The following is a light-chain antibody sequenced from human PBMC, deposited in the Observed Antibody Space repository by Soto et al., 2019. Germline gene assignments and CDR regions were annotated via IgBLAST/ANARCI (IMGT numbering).Light chain of an antibody. CDR1: SSDIGGYNF. Sequence: QSALTQPASVSGSPGQSITIACTGTSSDIGGYNFVSWYQQHPGKAPKLLIYDVGNRPSGVSNRFSGSKSGNTASLTISGLQAEDEAHYYCNSYRTVSTYVYGTGIKVTVL. CDR3: NSYRTVSTYV. V-gene: IGLV2-14*01. CDR2: DVG. J-gene: IGLJ1*01.